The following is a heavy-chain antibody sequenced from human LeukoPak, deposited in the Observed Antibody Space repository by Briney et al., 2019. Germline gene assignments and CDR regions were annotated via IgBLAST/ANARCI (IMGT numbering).Heavy chain of an antibody. Sequence: PSETLSLTRPVTGGSLSRHFWSWIRQPPGKGLAWSGDIYNSWTTNYNPPLESRVTISEDTYKNQLYLQLTSVTAADTAGYCCTIATQWLAFVYWGGGALVTVSS. CDR2: IYNSWTT. CDR3: TIATQWLAFVY. D-gene: IGHD6-19*01. J-gene: IGHJ4*02. CDR1: GGSLSRHF. V-gene: IGHV4-59*11.